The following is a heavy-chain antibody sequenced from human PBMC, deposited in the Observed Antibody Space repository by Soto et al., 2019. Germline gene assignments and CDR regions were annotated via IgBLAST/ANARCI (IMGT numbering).Heavy chain of an antibody. J-gene: IGHJ4*02. CDR1: GGSFSGYY. Sequence: QVQLQQWGAGLLKPSETLSLTCAVYGGSFSGYYWSWIRQPPGKGLEWIGEINHSGSTNYNPSLKSRVTISVDTSKNQFSLKLSSVTAADTAVYYCARSTTYYYDSSAGFDYWGQGTLVTVSS. V-gene: IGHV4-34*01. D-gene: IGHD3-22*01. CDR3: ARSTTYYYDSSAGFDY. CDR2: INHSGST.